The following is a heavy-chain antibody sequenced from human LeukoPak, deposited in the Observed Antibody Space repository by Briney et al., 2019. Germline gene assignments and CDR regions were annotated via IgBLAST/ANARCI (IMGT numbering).Heavy chain of an antibody. CDR1: GYSFTSYW. D-gene: IGHD3-22*01. Sequence: GESLKISCKGSGYSFTSYWIGWVRQMPGKGLEWMGIIYPGDSDTRYSPSFQGQVTISADKSISTAYLQWSSLKASDTATYYCASAYYYDSSGYYFDAFDIWGQGTMVTVSS. V-gene: IGHV5-51*01. J-gene: IGHJ3*02. CDR3: ASAYYYDSSGYYFDAFDI. CDR2: IYPGDSDT.